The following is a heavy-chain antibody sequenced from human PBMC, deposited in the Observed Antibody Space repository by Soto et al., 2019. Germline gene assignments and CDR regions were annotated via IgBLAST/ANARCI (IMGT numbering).Heavy chain of an antibody. CDR3: ARGGLGYNSAFDI. J-gene: IGHJ3*02. V-gene: IGHV3-30-3*01. Sequence: QVQLVESGGGVVQPGRSPRLSCAASGFTFSSYAMHWVRQAPGKGLEWVAVISYDGSNKYYADSVKGRFTISRDNSKNTLYLQMNSLRAEDTAVYYCARGGLGYNSAFDIWGQGTMVTVSS. D-gene: IGHD5-12*01. CDR1: GFTFSSYA. CDR2: ISYDGSNK.